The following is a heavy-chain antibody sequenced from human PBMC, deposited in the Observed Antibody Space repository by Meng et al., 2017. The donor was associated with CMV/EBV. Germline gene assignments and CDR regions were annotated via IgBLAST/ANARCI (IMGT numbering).Heavy chain of an antibody. CDR1: GYTFTSYF. J-gene: IGHJ4*02. CDR2: INPSGGST. CDR3: ARESGSVGDY. D-gene: IGHD1-26*01. Sequence: GKLVPAGAEGKNTWAALMYSSKACGYTFTSYFLHWVRRAPGQGLEWMGIINPSGGSTSYAQKFQGRVTMTRDTSTSTVYMELSSLRSEDTAVYYCARESGSVGDYWGQGTLVTVSS. V-gene: IGHV1-46*01.